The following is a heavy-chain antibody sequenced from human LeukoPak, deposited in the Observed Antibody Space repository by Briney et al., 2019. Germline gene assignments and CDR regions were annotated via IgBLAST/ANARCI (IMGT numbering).Heavy chain of an antibody. Sequence: GGSLRLSCAASGFTFSSYSMNWVRQAPGKGLEWVSSISSSNNYIYYADSVKGRFTISRDNAKNSLYLQMNSLRAEDTAVYYCASYCSDGSCTDWGQGTLVTVSS. CDR2: ISSSNNYI. CDR1: GFTFSSYS. D-gene: IGHD2-15*01. CDR3: ASYCSDGSCTD. J-gene: IGHJ4*02. V-gene: IGHV3-21*01.